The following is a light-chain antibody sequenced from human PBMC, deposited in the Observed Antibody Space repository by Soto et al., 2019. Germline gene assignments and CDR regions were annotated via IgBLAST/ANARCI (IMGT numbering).Light chain of an antibody. CDR2: GNI. V-gene: IGLV1-40*01. CDR1: SSKLGADYD. Sequence: QSVLTHPPSVSGAPGQRVTISCTGSSSKLGADYDVHWYQLLPGTAPKLLIYGNINRPSGVPDRFSGSKSATSASLAITGLQAEDEADYYCQSYASSLSAYVFGAGTKVTVL. CDR3: QSYASSLSAYV. J-gene: IGLJ1*01.